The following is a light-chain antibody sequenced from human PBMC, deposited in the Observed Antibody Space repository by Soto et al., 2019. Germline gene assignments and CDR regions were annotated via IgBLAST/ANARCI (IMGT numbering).Light chain of an antibody. CDR3: GSYTSTETTFV. Sequence: QSVLAQPSSVSGSPGQSLTISCPGTSTDVGGSNDVSWYQHHPGKGPKLIIYEVNHRPSGVSNRFSGSKSGNKASLTISNLEADEESDYYCGSYTSTETTFVFGTGTKVTVL. CDR2: EVN. CDR1: STDVGGSND. J-gene: IGLJ1*01. V-gene: IGLV2-14*01.